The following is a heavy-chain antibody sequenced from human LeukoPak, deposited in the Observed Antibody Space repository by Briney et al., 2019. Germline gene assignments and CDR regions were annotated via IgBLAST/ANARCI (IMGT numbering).Heavy chain of an antibody. CDR3: ARDHPGSNSLDY. CDR1: GFTFNQYW. V-gene: IGHV3-74*01. CDR2: LRTGGGRT. J-gene: IGHJ4*02. D-gene: IGHD4-11*01. Sequence: GGSLRLSCVASGFTFNQYWMHWVCQAPGTGLEWVSRLRTGGGRTNYADSVKGRVTISRDNARNTVYLQMNSLRVEDTAGYYCARDHPGSNSLDYWGQGPLVSVSS.